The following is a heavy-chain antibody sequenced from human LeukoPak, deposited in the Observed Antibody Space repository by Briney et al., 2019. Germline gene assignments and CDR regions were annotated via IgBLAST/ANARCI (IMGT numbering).Heavy chain of an antibody. CDR1: GYTFTSYG. Sequence: ASVKVSCKASGYTFTSYGISWVRQAPGQGLEWMGWISAYNGNTNYAQKLQGRVTITADESTSTAYMELSSLRSEDTAVYYCARDLADAKYGGNSKLDYWGQGTLVTVSS. CDR2: ISAYNGNT. CDR3: ARDLADAKYGGNSKLDY. D-gene: IGHD4-23*01. J-gene: IGHJ4*02. V-gene: IGHV1-18*01.